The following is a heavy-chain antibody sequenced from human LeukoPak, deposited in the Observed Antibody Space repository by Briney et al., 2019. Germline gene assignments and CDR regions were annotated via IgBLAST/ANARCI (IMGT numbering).Heavy chain of an antibody. D-gene: IGHD2-8*01. CDR1: GYTFSSYY. CDR2: INPSGGST. V-gene: IGHV1-46*01. CDR3: ARASGAGGMLYGPDY. J-gene: IGHJ4*02. Sequence: ASVKVSCKASGYTFSSYYMHWVRQAPGQGLEWMGIINPSGGSTSYAQKFQGRVTMTRDTSTSTVYMELGSLRSEDTAVYYCARASGAGGMLYGPDYWGQGTLVTVSS.